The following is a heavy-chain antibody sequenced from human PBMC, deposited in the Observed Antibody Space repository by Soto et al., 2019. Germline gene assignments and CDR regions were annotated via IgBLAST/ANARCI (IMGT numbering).Heavy chain of an antibody. D-gene: IGHD6-13*01. CDR2: ISAYNGNT. CDR1: GYTFTSYG. J-gene: IGHJ5*02. CDR3: AREIAAAGGYNWFDP. Sequence: QVPLVQSGAEVKKPGASVKVSCQASGYTFTSYGISWVRQAPGQGLEWMGWISAYNGNTNYAQKLQGRVTMTTDTSTSTAYMELRSLRSDDTAVYYCAREIAAAGGYNWFDPWGQGTLVTVSS. V-gene: IGHV1-18*01.